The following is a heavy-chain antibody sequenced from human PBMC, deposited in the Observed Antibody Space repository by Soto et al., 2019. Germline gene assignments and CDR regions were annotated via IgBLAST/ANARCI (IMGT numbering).Heavy chain of an antibody. D-gene: IGHD3-10*01. CDR1: GGTFTSYT. CDR2: IIPILRMA. J-gene: IGHJ4*02. V-gene: IGHV1-69*02. CDR3: ATSYGSGSAHFDY. Sequence: QVQLVQSGAEVKMPGSSVKVSCTASGGTFTSYTFSWVRQVPGQGLEWMGRIIPILRMADFAQKFQGRVTIKADESTSTVYMKLSSLRSEDTAVYYCATSYGSGSAHFDYWGQGTLVTVS.